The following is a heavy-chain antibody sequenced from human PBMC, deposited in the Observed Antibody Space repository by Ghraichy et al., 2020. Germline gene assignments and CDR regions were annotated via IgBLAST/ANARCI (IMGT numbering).Heavy chain of an antibody. Sequence: GGSLRLSCAASGVIFNSYVMHWVRQAPGKGLEWVSFIRSSGNDTYYADSVKGRFTVSRDNSKNTLYLQMNSLRAEDTAVYFCAKDKGAAATTRSFHNWGQGTMVTVSS. CDR1: GVIFNSYV. D-gene: IGHD6-13*01. V-gene: IGHV3-30*02. J-gene: IGHJ1*01. CDR2: IRSSGNDT. CDR3: AKDKGAAATTRSFHN.